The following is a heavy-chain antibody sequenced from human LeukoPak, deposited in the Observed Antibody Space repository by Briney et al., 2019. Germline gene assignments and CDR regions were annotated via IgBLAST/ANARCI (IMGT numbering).Heavy chain of an antibody. CDR1: GGSIVSTSYY. J-gene: IGHJ5*02. CDR3: ARHRGYCSGSRCYSVWFDP. V-gene: IGHV4-39*01. D-gene: IGHD2-15*01. CDR2: MYYSGNN. Sequence: PSETLSLTCTVSGGSIVSTSYYWGWIRQPPGKGLEWIGSMYYSGNNYYNPSLKSRVTISEDTSKNQFSLKLKPVTAADTAVYYCARHRGYCSGSRCYSVWFDPWGQGTLVTVSS.